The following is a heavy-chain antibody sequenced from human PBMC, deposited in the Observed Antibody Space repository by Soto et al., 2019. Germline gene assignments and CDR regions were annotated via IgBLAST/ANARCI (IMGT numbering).Heavy chain of an antibody. CDR2: TTGGAGLT. V-gene: IGHV3-23*01. CDR1: GFTLTAYA. CDR3: ARVDRGSVARPTRLDP. Sequence: GGSLRLSCTASGFTLTAYAINWVRRAPGKGLEWVSATTGGAGLTYYADSVKGRFSVPSDTPGNTLYLQLNSLRPEDTAVYYCARVDRGSVARPTRLDPWGQGTLVTVSS. D-gene: IGHD2-21*01. J-gene: IGHJ5*02.